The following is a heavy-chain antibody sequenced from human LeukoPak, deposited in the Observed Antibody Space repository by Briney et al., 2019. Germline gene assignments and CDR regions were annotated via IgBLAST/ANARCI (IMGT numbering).Heavy chain of an antibody. CDR1: GFTFSSYW. V-gene: IGHV3-7*01. CDR2: IKQDGSEK. D-gene: IGHD6-25*01. J-gene: IGHJ6*02. Sequence: EGSLRLSCAASGFTFSSYWMSWVRQAPGKGLEWVANIKQDGSEKYYVDSVKGRFTISRDNAKNSLYLQMNSLRAEDTAVYYCARGGLCGPLRMDVWGQGTTVTVSS. CDR3: ARGGLCGPLRMDV.